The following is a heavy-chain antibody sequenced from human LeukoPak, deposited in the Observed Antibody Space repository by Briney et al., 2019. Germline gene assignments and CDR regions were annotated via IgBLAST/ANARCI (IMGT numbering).Heavy chain of an antibody. D-gene: IGHD3-9*01. CDR3: ARDEAAGRLRYFDWHAVYYGMDV. Sequence: GGSLRLSCAASGFTFSSYSMNWVRQAPGKGLEWVSSISSSSSYIYYADSVKGRFTISRDNAKNSLYLQMNSLRAEDTAVYYCARDEAAGRLRYFDWHAVYYGMDVWGQGTTVTVSS. J-gene: IGHJ6*02. CDR1: GFTFSSYS. V-gene: IGHV3-21*01. CDR2: ISSSSSYI.